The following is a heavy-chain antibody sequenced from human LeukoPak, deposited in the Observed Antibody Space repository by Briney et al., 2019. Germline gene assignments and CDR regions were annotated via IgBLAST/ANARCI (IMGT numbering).Heavy chain of an antibody. CDR3: ARAEGDYLNYYGMDV. Sequence: GGSLRLSCAGSGFTFRDAWMSWVRQAPGKGLEWVSSISSSTSYIYYADSVNGRFTISRDNAKNSLYLQMNSLRAEDTAVYYCARAEGDYLNYYGMDVWGQGTTVTVSS. CDR2: ISSSTSYI. V-gene: IGHV3-21*01. D-gene: IGHD4-17*01. J-gene: IGHJ6*02. CDR1: GFTFRDAW.